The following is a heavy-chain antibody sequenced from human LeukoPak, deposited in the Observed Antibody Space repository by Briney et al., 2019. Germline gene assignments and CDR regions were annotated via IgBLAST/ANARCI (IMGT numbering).Heavy chain of an antibody. Sequence: GGSLRLSCAASGVTFSRYTMNWVRQSPGKGLEWVSSISSSGYYIYYADSVKGRFTISRDNAKNSLYLQMNSLRAEDTAVYYCARDLVSRSNYWGQGTPVTVSS. V-gene: IGHV3-21*01. CDR1: GVTFSRYT. J-gene: IGHJ4*02. CDR3: ARDLVSRSNY. D-gene: IGHD6-6*01. CDR2: ISSSGYYI.